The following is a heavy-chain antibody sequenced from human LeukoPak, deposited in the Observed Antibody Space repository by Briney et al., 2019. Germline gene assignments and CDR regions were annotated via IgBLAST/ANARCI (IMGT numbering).Heavy chain of an antibody. Sequence: SETLSLTRTVSGGSISSSSYYWGWIRQPPGKGLEWIGSIYYSGSTYYNPSLKSRVTISVDTSKNQFSLKLSSVTAADTAVYYCARLGVSKDAFDIWGQGTMVTVSS. D-gene: IGHD3-16*01. J-gene: IGHJ3*02. V-gene: IGHV4-39*01. CDR3: ARLGVSKDAFDI. CDR2: IYYSGST. CDR1: GGSISSSSYY.